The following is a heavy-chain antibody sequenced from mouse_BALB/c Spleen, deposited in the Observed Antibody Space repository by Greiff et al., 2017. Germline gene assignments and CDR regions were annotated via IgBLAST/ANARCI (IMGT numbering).Heavy chain of an antibody. V-gene: IGHV3-6*02. D-gene: IGHD2-12*01. CDR1: GYSITSGYY. Sequence: EVKLQESGPGLVKPSQSLSLTCSVTGYSITSGYYWNWIRQFPGNKLEWMGYISYDGSNNYNPSLKNRISITRDTSKNQFFLKLNSVTTEDTATYYCARGTQLRYFDVWGAGTTVTVSS. CDR3: ARGTQLRYFDV. J-gene: IGHJ1*01. CDR2: ISYDGSN.